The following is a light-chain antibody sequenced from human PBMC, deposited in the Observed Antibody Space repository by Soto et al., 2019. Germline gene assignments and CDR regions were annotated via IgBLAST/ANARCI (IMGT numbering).Light chain of an antibody. CDR1: RNIERW. J-gene: IGKJ1*01. V-gene: IGKV1-5*01. CDR3: QHCDTSWP. Sequence: IRLSTSQSAVPASTGARVTTTCRARRNIERWLAWYQQKPGKPPKLLILNASTLGSGVPSRFSGSGSGTEFTLTISGLQPDDFATYYCQHCDTSWPFGQGTKVDIK. CDR2: NAS.